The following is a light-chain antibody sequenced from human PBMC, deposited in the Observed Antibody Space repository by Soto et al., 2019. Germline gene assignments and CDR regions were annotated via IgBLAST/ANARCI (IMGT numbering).Light chain of an antibody. Sequence: IVLTQSPGTLSLSPGERTTLSCRASQSISRYLAWYQQKPGQGPRLLIYGASSRATGTPDRFSGSGSGTDFTLTISRLEPEDFAVYYCQQYGSSPLWTFGQGTKVDIK. CDR1: QSISRY. J-gene: IGKJ1*01. CDR2: GAS. CDR3: QQYGSSPLWT. V-gene: IGKV3-20*01.